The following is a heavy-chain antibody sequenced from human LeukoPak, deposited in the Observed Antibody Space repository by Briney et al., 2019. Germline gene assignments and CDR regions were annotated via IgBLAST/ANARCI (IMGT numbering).Heavy chain of an antibody. CDR1: GFTFDDYG. CDR2: INWNGGST. J-gene: IGHJ6*03. D-gene: IGHD2/OR15-2a*01. Sequence: PGGSLRLSCAASGFTFDDYGMSWVRQAPGKGLEWVSGINWNGGSTGYADSVKGRFTISRDNSKNTLYLQMNSLRAEDTAVYYCAKGPDNTYYYYYMDVWGKGTTVTVSS. V-gene: IGHV3-20*04. CDR3: AKGPDNTYYYYYMDV.